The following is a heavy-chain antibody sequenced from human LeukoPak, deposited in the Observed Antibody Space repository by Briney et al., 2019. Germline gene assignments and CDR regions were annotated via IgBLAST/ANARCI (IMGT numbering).Heavy chain of an antibody. CDR2: INHSGST. CDR1: GGSFSGYY. J-gene: IGHJ6*03. D-gene: IGHD1-14*01. V-gene: IGHV4-34*01. Sequence: SETLSLTCAVYGGSFSGYYWSWIRQPPGKGLEWIGEINHSGSTNYNPSLKSRVTISLDTSKYQFSLKLTSVSAADTAIYFCARVYNPDFYYHMDVWGKGTTVTVSS. CDR3: ARVYNPDFYYHMDV.